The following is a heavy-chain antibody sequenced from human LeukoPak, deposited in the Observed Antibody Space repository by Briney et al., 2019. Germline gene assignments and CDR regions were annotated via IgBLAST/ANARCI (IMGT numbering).Heavy chain of an antibody. V-gene: IGHV3-7*03. CDR2: IKQDESDK. Sequence: GGSLRLSCAASGFTFSNYWMSWVRQAPGKGLEWVANIKQDESDKYYVDSVKGRFTISRDNAKNSLYLQMNSLRAEDTAVYYCAKDLYSNYGPADYWGQGNLVTVSS. CDR1: GFTFSNYW. J-gene: IGHJ4*02. CDR3: AKDLYSNYGPADY. D-gene: IGHD4-11*01.